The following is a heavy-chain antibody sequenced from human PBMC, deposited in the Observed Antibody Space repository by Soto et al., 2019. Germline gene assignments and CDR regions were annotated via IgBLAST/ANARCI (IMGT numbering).Heavy chain of an antibody. CDR1: GGTFSSYT. V-gene: IGHV1-69*02. J-gene: IGHJ5*02. CDR3: ARVGCGGDCGP. Sequence: QVQLVQSGAEVKKPGSSVKVSCKASGGTFSSYTISWVRQAPGQGLEWMGRIIPILGIANYAQKFQGRVTITADKSTSTAYTELSSLRSEDTAVYYCARVGCGGDCGPWGQGTLVTVSS. CDR2: IIPILGIA. D-gene: IGHD2-21*02.